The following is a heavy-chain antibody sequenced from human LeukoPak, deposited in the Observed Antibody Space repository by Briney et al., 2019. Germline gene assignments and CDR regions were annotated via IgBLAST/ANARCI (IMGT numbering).Heavy chain of an antibody. CDR2: ISSSGSTI. Sequence: PGWSLRLSCAASGFTFSDYYMSWIRQAPGKGLEWVSYISSSGSTIYYADSVKGRFTISRDNAKNSLYLQMNSLRAEDTAVYYCASSSSSWYRHNWFDPWGQGTLVTVSS. D-gene: IGHD6-13*01. J-gene: IGHJ5*02. V-gene: IGHV3-11*04. CDR1: GFTFSDYY. CDR3: ASSSSSWYRHNWFDP.